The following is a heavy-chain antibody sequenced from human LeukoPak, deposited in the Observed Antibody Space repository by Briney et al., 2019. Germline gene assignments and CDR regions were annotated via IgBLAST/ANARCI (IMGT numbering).Heavy chain of an antibody. D-gene: IGHD3-3*01. Sequence: PSETLSLTCAVYGGSSNGYYWSWIPHPPGKGLEWIGEINHSGSTNNNPSLKSRDTISLDTSKNQFSLKLSSVTAADTAVYYCARRGYYDFWSGYYRGRRNWFDPWGQGTLVTVSS. CDR1: GGSSNGYY. CDR2: INHSGST. V-gene: IGHV4-34*04. J-gene: IGHJ5*02. CDR3: ARRGYYDFWSGYYRGRRNWFDP.